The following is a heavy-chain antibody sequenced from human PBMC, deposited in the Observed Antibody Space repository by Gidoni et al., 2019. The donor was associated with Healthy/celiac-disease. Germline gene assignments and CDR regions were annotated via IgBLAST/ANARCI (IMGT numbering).Heavy chain of an antibody. Sequence: QVQLQESGPGLVKPSETLSLTCTVSGGSISSYYWSWIRQPPGKGLEWIGYIYYSGSTNYTPSLKSRVTISVDTSKNQFSLKLSSVTAADTAVYYCARDSPSYYDFWSGYYGYYYYGMDVWGQGTTVTVSS. CDR2: IYYSGST. CDR1: GGSISSYY. CDR3: ARDSPSYYDFWSGYYGYYYYGMDV. D-gene: IGHD3-3*01. V-gene: IGHV4-59*01. J-gene: IGHJ6*02.